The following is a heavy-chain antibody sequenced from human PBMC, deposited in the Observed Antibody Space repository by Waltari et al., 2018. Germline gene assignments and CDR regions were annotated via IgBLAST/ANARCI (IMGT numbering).Heavy chain of an antibody. J-gene: IGHJ5*02. Sequence: QLQLQESGPGLVKPSWTLSHNCAVSGDSMSTTYWWNWVRQSPQKGLEWIGQVHGSGRTNYNPSFASRVTVSLDTSKNQFSLKVTSATAADTAVYYCARDRGRGLYLDTWGPGTLVTVSP. CDR1: GDSMSTTYW. D-gene: IGHD2-15*01. CDR3: ARDRGRGLYLDT. CDR2: VHGSGRT. V-gene: IGHV4-4*02.